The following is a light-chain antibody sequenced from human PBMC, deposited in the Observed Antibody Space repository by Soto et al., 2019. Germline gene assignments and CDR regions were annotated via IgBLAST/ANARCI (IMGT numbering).Light chain of an antibody. CDR1: QSISNF. J-gene: IGKJ1*01. Sequence: DIQMTQSPSSLSASVGDRVTITCRASQSISNFLNWYQQMPGKAPKLLIYAVSNLESGVPSRFSGSGSGPDFTLTISSLQREDFATYYCQQSYSTAKTFGQGTKVDIK. V-gene: IGKV1-39*01. CDR2: AVS. CDR3: QQSYSTAKT.